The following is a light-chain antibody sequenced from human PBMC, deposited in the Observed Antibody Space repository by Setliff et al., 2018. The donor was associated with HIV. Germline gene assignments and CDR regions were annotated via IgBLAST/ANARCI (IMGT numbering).Light chain of an antibody. CDR2: EVT. J-gene: IGLJ1*01. CDR3: CSYVGGYF. CDR1: SSDVGRYNT. V-gene: IGLV2-23*02. Sequence: QSVLTQPASVSGSPGQSITISCTGTSSDVGRYNTVSWYQQRPGKAPKLMIYEVTKRPSGISDRFSASKSGNTASLTISGIQAEDEADYYCCSYVGGYFFGTGTKVTVL.